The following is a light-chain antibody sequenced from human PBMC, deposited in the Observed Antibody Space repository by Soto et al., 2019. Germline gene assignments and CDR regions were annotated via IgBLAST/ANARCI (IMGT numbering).Light chain of an antibody. J-gene: IGKJ2*01. V-gene: IGKV1-5*03. Sequence: DIQMTQSPSILSASVGDGVTIACRASQSVTLWLTWYQQKPGKAPKLLLYKASTFESGVPSRFSGNGSETDFTITSSSPQPDDSGTYYCQQYNSYPYTFGQGTKLEIK. CDR1: QSVTLW. CDR2: KAS. CDR3: QQYNSYPYT.